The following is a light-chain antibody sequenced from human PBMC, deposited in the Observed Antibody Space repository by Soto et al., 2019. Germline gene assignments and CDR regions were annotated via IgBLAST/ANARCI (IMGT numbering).Light chain of an antibody. V-gene: IGLV2-14*03. Sequence: QSALTQPASVSGSPGQSITISCTGTSSDVGGYNYVSWYQQHPGEVPKVIIFNVNNRPSGVSDRLSGSRSGNTASLTISGLQAEDEADYYCSSFTSSTTYVFGTGTKVTV. CDR2: NVN. CDR3: SSFTSSTTYV. CDR1: SSDVGGYNY. J-gene: IGLJ1*01.